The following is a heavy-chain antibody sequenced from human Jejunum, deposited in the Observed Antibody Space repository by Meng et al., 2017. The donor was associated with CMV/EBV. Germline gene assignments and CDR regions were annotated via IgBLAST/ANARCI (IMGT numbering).Heavy chain of an antibody. CDR1: GYIFTGYY. J-gene: IGHJ4*02. Sequence: SGYIFTGYYLPWVRQAPGQGLEWLGWINPNSGATSYAQNFQDRVTMTRDTSISTAYMELNRLRSDDTAVYYCARDSIGDSYFDYWGQGKVVTVSS. CDR2: INPNSGAT. CDR3: ARDSIGDSYFDY. D-gene: IGHD2-21*02. V-gene: IGHV1-2*02.